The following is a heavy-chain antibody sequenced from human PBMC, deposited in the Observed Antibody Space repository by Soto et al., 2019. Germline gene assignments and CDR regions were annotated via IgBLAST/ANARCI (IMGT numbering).Heavy chain of an antibody. CDR2: IYYSGST. Sequence: PAETLSLTCTVSGGSISSGGYYWSWIRQHPGKGLEWIGYIYYSGSTYYNPSLKSRLIISVDTSKNQFSLKLSSVTAADTAVYYCASGQYYGNQSGGEYFQHWGQGSLVTVSS. CDR3: ASGQYYGNQSGGEYFQH. D-gene: IGHD3-10*01. CDR1: GGSISSGGYY. J-gene: IGHJ1*01. V-gene: IGHV4-31*03.